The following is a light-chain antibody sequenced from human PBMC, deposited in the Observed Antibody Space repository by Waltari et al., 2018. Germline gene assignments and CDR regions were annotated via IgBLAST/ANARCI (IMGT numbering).Light chain of an antibody. J-gene: IGLJ3*02. V-gene: IGLV8-61*01. CDR3: ALYMGSGSWV. CDR2: KAD. Sequence: QTVVTQEPSLSVSPGGTVTLTCALSSGSVSTTSYATWYQQSPGQAPSTLVYKADSRSSGVPDRFSGSILGNKAALTITGAQADDESDYYCALYMGSGSWVFGGGTKLTVL. CDR1: SGSVSTTSY.